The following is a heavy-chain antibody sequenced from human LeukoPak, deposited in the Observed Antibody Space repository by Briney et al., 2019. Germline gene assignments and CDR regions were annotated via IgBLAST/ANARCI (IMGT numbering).Heavy chain of an antibody. CDR1: GYTFTSYY. Sequence: GASVKVSCKASGYTFTSYYMHWVRQAPGQGLEWMGIINPSGGSTSYAQKFQGRVTMTRDTSTSTVYMELSSLRSEDTAVYYCARDRGITMVRGPLYYFDYWGQGTLVTVSS. CDR3: ARDRGITMVRGPLYYFDY. V-gene: IGHV1-46*01. J-gene: IGHJ4*02. D-gene: IGHD3-10*01. CDR2: INPSGGST.